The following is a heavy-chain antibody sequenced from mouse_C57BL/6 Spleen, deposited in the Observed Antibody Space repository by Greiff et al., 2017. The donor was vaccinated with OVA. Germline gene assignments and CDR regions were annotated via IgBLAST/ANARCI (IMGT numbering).Heavy chain of an antibody. Sequence: EVKLMESGGGLVQPGGSLKLSCAASGFTFSDYGMAWVRQAPRKGPEWVAFISNLAYSIYYADTVTGRFTISRENAKNTLYLEMSSLRSEDTAMYYCARHGYYGSSPYWYFDVWGTGTTVTVSS. CDR1: GFTFSDYG. CDR2: ISNLAYSI. D-gene: IGHD1-1*01. J-gene: IGHJ1*03. CDR3: ARHGYYGSSPYWYFDV. V-gene: IGHV5-15*01.